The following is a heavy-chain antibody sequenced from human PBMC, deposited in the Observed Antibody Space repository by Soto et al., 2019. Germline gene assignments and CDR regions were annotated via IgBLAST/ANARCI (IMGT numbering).Heavy chain of an antibody. J-gene: IGHJ4*02. V-gene: IGHV1-18*01. D-gene: IGHD6-19*01. CDR2: ISAYNGNT. CDR1: GYTFTSCG. CDR3: ARDSRPLNIAVAGSFDY. Sequence: ASVKVSCKASGYTFTSCGISWVRQAPGQGLEWMGWISAYNGNTNYAQKLQGRVTMTTDTSTSTAYMELRSLRSDDTAVYYCARDSRPLNIAVAGSFDYWGQGTLVTVSS.